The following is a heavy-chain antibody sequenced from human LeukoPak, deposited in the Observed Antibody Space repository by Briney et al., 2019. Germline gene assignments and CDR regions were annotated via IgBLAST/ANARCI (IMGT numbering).Heavy chain of an antibody. CDR3: ARLHYSSSSFYYYYMDV. CDR2: ISAYNGNT. CDR1: GYTFTSYG. V-gene: IGHV1-18*01. Sequence: ASVKVSCKASGYTFTSYGISWVRQAPGQGLEWMGWISAYNGNTNYAQKLQGRVTMTTDTSTSAAYMELRSLRSDDTAVYYCARLHYSSSSFYYYYMDVWGTGTTVTISS. J-gene: IGHJ6*03. D-gene: IGHD6-6*01.